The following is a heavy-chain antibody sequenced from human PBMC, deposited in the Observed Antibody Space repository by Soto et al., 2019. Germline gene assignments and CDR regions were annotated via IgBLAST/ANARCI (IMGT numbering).Heavy chain of an antibody. V-gene: IGHV1-18*01. Sequence: ASVKVSCKGSDYTFASYGVSWVRQAPGQGLEWMGWISAYTGNTNYAQKFQGRVTLTTDTSTSTAYMELRSLTSDDTALYYCARDVDERLTGYYIPFDYWGQGTQVTVSS. D-gene: IGHD3-9*01. CDR3: ARDVDERLTGYYIPFDY. CDR1: DYTFASYG. J-gene: IGHJ4*02. CDR2: ISAYTGNT.